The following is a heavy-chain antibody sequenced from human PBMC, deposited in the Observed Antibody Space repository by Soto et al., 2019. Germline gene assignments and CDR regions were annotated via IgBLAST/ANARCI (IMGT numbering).Heavy chain of an antibody. CDR3: ARLRGYCSGGSCFPPDS. D-gene: IGHD2-15*01. V-gene: IGHV3-7*01. CDR2: IRQDGGEI. CDR1: GFTFSSFW. Sequence: GGSLRLSCAASGFTFSSFWMRWVRQAPGKGLEWVADIRQDGGEIYYLGSVKGRFTISRDNAKNSLHLQMNSLRAEDKAVYYCARLRGYCSGGSCFPPDSWGQGSLVTVSS. J-gene: IGHJ4*02.